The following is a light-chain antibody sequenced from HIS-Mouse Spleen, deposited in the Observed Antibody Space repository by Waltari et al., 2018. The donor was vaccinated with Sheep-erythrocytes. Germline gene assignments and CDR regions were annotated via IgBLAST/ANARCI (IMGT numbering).Light chain of an antibody. CDR3: QQANSFPIT. J-gene: IGKJ5*01. Sequence: DIQMTQSPSSVSASVGDRVTITCRASQGISSGLAWSQQKPGKAPKLLIYAASSLQSGVPSRFSGSGSGTDFTLTISSLQPEDFATYYCQQANSFPITFGQGTRLEIK. CDR1: QGISSG. CDR2: AAS. V-gene: IGKV1-12*01.